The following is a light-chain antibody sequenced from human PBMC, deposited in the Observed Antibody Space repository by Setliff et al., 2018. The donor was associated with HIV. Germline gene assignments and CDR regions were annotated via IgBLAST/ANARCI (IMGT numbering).Light chain of an antibody. CDR1: SSNIGSNI. J-gene: IGLJ2*01. CDR2: SNN. V-gene: IGLV1-44*01. CDR3: AAWDDSLNVI. Sequence: QSVLTQPPSTSGTPGQRVTISCSGSSSNIGSNIVDWYQQLPGTAPKLLIYSNNQRPSGVPDRFSGSKAGTSASLVISGLQSEDEADYYCAAWDDSLNVIFGGGTKVTV.